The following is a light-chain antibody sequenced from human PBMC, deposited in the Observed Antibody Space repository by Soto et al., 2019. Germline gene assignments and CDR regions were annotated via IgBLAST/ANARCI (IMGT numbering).Light chain of an antibody. CDR3: QQYGSSRP. J-gene: IGKJ1*01. Sequence: EIVLTQSPGTLSLSPGERATLSCRASQSVSSSYLAWYQQKPGQAPRLLIYGASSRATGIPDRFSGSGSGTDCTLTISRLEPEDFAVYYCQQYGSSRPFGQGTKV. CDR1: QSVSSSY. CDR2: GAS. V-gene: IGKV3-20*01.